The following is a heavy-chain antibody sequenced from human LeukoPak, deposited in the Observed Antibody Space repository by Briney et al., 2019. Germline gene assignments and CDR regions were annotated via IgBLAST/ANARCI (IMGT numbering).Heavy chain of an antibody. CDR3: ARVRGSYFDY. Sequence: GGSLRLSCAASGFTFSSYGMHWVRQAPGKGLEWVSVIYSGGSTYYADSVKGRFTISRDNSKNTLYLQMNSLRAEDTAVYYCARVRGSYFDYWGQGTLVTVSS. V-gene: IGHV3-66*01. CDR2: IYSGGST. D-gene: IGHD1-26*01. J-gene: IGHJ4*02. CDR1: GFTFSSYG.